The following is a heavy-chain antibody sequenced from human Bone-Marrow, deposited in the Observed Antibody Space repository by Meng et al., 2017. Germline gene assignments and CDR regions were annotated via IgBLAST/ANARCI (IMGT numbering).Heavy chain of an antibody. CDR2: IIPIFGTA. CDR1: GYTFTSYG. J-gene: IGHJ5*02. V-gene: IGHV1-69*13. CDR3: ARDNLKDWFDP. Sequence: VEVGARGKKAGALVKVSCKASGYTFTSYGISWVRQAPGQGLEWMGGIIPIFGTANYAQKFQGRVTITADESTSTAYMELSSLRSEDAAVYYCARDNLKDWFDPWGQGTLVTVSS.